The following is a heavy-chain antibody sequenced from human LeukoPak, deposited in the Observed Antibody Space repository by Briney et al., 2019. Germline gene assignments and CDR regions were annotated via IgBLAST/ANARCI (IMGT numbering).Heavy chain of an antibody. V-gene: IGHV3-21*01. CDR3: ARGFGTVVTPIDY. D-gene: IGHD4-23*01. CDR2: ISSSSSYI. Sequence: GGSLRLSCAASGDTFRGYIMSWVREAPRKGLGWASSISSSSSYIYYADSVKGRFTISRDNAKNSLYLQMNSLRAEDTAVYYCARGFGTVVTPIDYWGQGTLVTVSS. J-gene: IGHJ4*02. CDR1: GDTFRGYI.